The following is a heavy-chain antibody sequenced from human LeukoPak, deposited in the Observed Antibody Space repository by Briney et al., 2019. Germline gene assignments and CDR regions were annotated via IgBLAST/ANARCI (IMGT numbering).Heavy chain of an antibody. CDR2: ISYYGSNK. D-gene: IGHD2-2*01. J-gene: IGHJ4*02. Sequence: GGSLRLSCAASRFTFSSFAMHWVSHAQTKGLEWVAVISYYGSNKYYADSVKGRFTISRDNSKNTLYLQMNGLRAEDTAVYYCARARRGCSSTSCYGGNFDYWGQGTLVTVSS. CDR3: ARARRGCSSTSCYGGNFDY. V-gene: IGHV3-30-3*01. CDR1: RFTFSSFA.